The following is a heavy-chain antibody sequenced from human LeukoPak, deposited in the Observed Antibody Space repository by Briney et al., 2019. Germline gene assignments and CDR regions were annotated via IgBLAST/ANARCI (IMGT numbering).Heavy chain of an antibody. D-gene: IGHD4-17*01. CDR1: GYSLTNNW. CDR2: IYPGDSDT. J-gene: IGHJ4*02. V-gene: IGHV5-51*01. Sequence: GESLKISCKVSGYSLTNNWIGWVRQVPGKGLEWMGIIYPGDSDTRYSPSFQGQVTISADKSISTAYLQWSSLKASDTAMYYCASTTVTAREKYYFEYWGQGTLVTVSS. CDR3: ASTTVTAREKYYFEY.